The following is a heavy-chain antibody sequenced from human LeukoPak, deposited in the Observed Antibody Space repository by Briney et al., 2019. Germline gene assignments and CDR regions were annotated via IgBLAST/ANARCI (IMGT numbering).Heavy chain of an antibody. CDR3: ARVGATKERVYYGMDV. CDR2: INAGNGNT. CDR1: GYTFTSYA. V-gene: IGHV1-3*01. J-gene: IGHJ6*02. Sequence: ASVKVSCKASGYTFTSYAMHWARQAPGQRLEWMGWINAGNGNTKYSQKFQGRVTITRDTSASTAYMELSSLRSEDTAVYYCARVGATKERVYYGMDVWGQGTTVTVSS. D-gene: IGHD1-26*01.